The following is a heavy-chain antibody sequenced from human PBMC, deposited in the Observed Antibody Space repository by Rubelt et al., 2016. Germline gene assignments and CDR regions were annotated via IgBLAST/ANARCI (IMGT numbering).Heavy chain of an antibody. D-gene: IGHD3-10*01. V-gene: IGHV3-53*01. J-gene: IGHJ4*02. CDR3: AKEEQKGGSGRYYYDY. Sequence: GGGLVQPGGSLRLSCAASGFTVSTNFMNWVRQAPGKGLEWVSVLYSGGSTYYADSVKGRFTISRDNSKNTLYLQMNNLRAEDTALYYCAKEEQKGGSGRYYYDYWGQGTAVTVSS. CDR2: LYSGGST. CDR1: GFTVSTNF.